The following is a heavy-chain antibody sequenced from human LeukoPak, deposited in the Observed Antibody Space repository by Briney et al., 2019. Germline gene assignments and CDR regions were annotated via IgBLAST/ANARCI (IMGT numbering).Heavy chain of an antibody. D-gene: IGHD3-10*01. Sequence: PGRSLRLSCAASGFTFDDYAMHWVRQAPGKGLEWVSGISWNSGSIGYADSVNGRFTISRDNAKNSLYLQMNSLRAEDTALYYCAKDALLGGSGTFFGYWGQGTLVTVSS. CDR3: AKDALLGGSGTFFGY. V-gene: IGHV3-9*01. CDR1: GFTFDDYA. J-gene: IGHJ4*02. CDR2: ISWNSGSI.